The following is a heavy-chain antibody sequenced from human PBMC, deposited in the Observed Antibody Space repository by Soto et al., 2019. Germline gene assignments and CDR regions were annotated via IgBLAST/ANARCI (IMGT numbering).Heavy chain of an antibody. CDR3: VKGGWLDY. V-gene: IGHV3-23*01. J-gene: IGHJ4*02. Sequence: GGSLRLSCAASQFTFSSFAMTWVRQAPGKGLEWVSFISETGDSLSYAESVKGRFTISRDNSKNTLYLQMSSLRPEDTAVYYCVKGGWLDYWGQGTLVTVS. CDR2: ISETGDSL. D-gene: IGHD3-10*01. CDR1: QFTFSSFA.